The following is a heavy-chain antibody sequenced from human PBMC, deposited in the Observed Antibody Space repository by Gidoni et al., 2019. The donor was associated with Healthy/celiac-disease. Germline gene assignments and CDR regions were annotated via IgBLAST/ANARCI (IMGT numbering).Heavy chain of an antibody. J-gene: IGHJ4*02. V-gene: IGHV4-34*01. Sequence: QVQLQQWGAGLLKPSETLSLTCAVYGGSFSGYYWSWIRQPPGKGLEWIGEINHSGSTNCNPSLKSRVTISVDTSKNQFSLKLSSVTAADTAVYYCARGPYYEMVRGVIFDYWGQGTLVTVSS. CDR3: ARGPYYEMVRGVIFDY. CDR1: GGSFSGYY. D-gene: IGHD3-10*01. CDR2: INHSGST.